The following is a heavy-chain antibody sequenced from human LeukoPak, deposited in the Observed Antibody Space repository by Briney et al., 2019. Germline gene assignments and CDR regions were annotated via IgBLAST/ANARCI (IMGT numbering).Heavy chain of an antibody. CDR2: IYYSGST. V-gene: IGHV4-30-4*02. J-gene: IGHJ3*02. Sequence: SETLSLTCTVSGGSISSGDYYWSWIRQPPGKGLEWIGYIYYSGSTYYNPSLKSRVTISVDTSKDQFSLKLNSVTAADTAVYYCVRGITMVRGVHINHDAFDMWGQGTMVTVSS. D-gene: IGHD3-10*01. CDR1: GGSISSGDYY. CDR3: VRGITMVRGVHINHDAFDM.